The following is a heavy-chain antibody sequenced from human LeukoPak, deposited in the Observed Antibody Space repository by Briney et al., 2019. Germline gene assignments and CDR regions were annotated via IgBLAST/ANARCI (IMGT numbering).Heavy chain of an antibody. CDR1: GFTFSSYA. J-gene: IGHJ4*02. Sequence: GGSLRLSCAASGFTFSSYAMHWVRQAPGKGLEWVAVISYDGSNKYYADSVKGRFTISRDNSKNTLYLQMNSLRAEDTAVYYCVRSDYYGSGSLFFDYWGQGTLVTVSS. V-gene: IGHV3-30-3*01. D-gene: IGHD3-10*01. CDR3: VRSDYYGSGSLFFDY. CDR2: ISYDGSNK.